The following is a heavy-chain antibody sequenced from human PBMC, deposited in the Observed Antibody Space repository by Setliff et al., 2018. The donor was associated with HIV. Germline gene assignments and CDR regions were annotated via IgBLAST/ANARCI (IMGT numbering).Heavy chain of an antibody. Sequence: PSETLSLTCTVSGGSISSHYWSWIRQPPGKGLEWIGYIYYSGSTHYNPSLKSRVTISVDTSKNQFSLKLSSVTAADTAVYYCARDAGYCGGDCYPMVLDVWGKGTTVTVSS. D-gene: IGHD2-21*01. CDR3: ARDAGYCGGDCYPMVLDV. J-gene: IGHJ6*04. CDR2: IYYSGST. V-gene: IGHV4-59*11. CDR1: GGSISSHY.